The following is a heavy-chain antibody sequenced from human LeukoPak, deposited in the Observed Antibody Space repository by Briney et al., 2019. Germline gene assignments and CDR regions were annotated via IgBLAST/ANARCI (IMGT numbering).Heavy chain of an antibody. CDR2: IYYSGST. CDR3: ARWGPWWGVVPAAAKLAFDI. J-gene: IGHJ3*02. D-gene: IGHD2-2*01. V-gene: IGHV4-59*01. CDR1: GGSISSYY. Sequence: SETLSLTCTVSGGSISSYYWSWIRQPPGKGLEWLGYIYYSGSTNYNPSLKSRVTISVDTSKNQFSLKLSSVTAADTAVYYCARWGPWWGVVPAAAKLAFDIWGQGTMVTVSS.